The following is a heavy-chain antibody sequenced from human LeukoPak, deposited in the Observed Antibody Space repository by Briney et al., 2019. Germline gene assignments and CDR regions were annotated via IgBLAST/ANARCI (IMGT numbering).Heavy chain of an antibody. CDR2: MNPNSGNT. D-gene: IGHD3-22*01. Sequence: ASVKVSCKASGYTFTSYDINWVRQATGQGLEWMGWMNPNSGNTGYAQKFQGRVTMTSNTSMITAYMELTSLRSEDTAVYYCARGTFDSSGYYCAYWGQGTLVTVSS. J-gene: IGHJ4*02. V-gene: IGHV1-8*01. CDR3: ARGTFDSSGYYCAY. CDR1: GYTFTSYD.